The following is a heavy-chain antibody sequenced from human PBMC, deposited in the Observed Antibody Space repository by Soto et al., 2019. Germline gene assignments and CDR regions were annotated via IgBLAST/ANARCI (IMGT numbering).Heavy chain of an antibody. CDR2: ISWNSGSI. V-gene: IGHV3-9*01. CDR3: AKDSSGGSGGSQAKDY. J-gene: IGHJ4*02. CDR1: GFTFDDYA. D-gene: IGHD2-15*01. Sequence: EVQLVETGGGLVQPGRSLRLSCAASGFTFDDYAMHWVRQAPGKGLEWGSGISWNSGSIGYADSVKGRFTISRDNAKNSLYLQMNSLRAEDTALYYCAKDSSGGSGGSQAKDYWGQGTLVTVSS.